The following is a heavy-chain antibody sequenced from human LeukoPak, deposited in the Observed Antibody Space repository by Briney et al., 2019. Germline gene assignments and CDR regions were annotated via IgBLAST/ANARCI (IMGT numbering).Heavy chain of an antibody. J-gene: IGHJ5*02. V-gene: IGHV1-2*02. CDR1: VYTFTGYY. D-gene: IGHD3-3*01. CDR3: ARGSVLRFLEWLSTGFHP. CDR2: INPNSGGR. Sequence: ASVKLSCTASVYTFTGYYMHWVCTAPGPGLEWLGWINPNSGGRNYAQKFQGRVTMTRDTSISTAYKELSRLRSDDTAVYHCARGSVLRFLEWLSTGFHPWGQGTLVRVSS.